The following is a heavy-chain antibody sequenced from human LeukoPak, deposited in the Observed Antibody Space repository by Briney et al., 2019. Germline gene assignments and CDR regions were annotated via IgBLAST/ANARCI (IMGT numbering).Heavy chain of an antibody. V-gene: IGHV4-59*08. CDR1: GGSISSYY. D-gene: IGHD6-6*01. Sequence: LETLSLTCTVSGGSISSYYWSWIWQPPGKGLEWIGYIYYSGSTTYNPSLKSRVTISVDTSKNQFSLKLSSVTAADTAVYYCARHAGVARPFDYWGQGTLVTVSS. CDR2: IYYSGST. J-gene: IGHJ4*02. CDR3: ARHAGVARPFDY.